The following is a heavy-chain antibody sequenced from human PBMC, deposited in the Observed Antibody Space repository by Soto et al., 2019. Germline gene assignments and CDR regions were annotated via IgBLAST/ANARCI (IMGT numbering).Heavy chain of an antibody. CDR3: ATYRSSTSCYSAFDI. D-gene: IGHD2-2*02. CDR2: MNPNSGYT. V-gene: IGHV1-8*01. CDR1: GYTFTSYD. J-gene: IGHJ3*02. Sequence: ASVKVSCKASGYTFTSYDINWVRQATGQGLEWMGWMNPNSGYTGYAQKFQGRVTMTRNTSISTAYMELSSLRSEDTAVHYCATYRSSTSCYSAFDISGPGTIVTV.